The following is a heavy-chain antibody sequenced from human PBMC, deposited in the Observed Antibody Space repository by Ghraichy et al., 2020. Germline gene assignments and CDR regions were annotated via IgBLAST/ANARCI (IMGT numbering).Heavy chain of an antibody. CDR1: GFTFSSYA. Sequence: GGSLRLSCAASGFTFSSYAMSWVRQAPGKGLEWVSAISGSGGSTYYADSVKGRFTISRDNSKNTLYLQMNSLRAEDTAVYYCAKDSPIGYCSGAIFCPYGMDVWGQGTTVTVSS. J-gene: IGHJ6*02. CDR3: AKDSPIGYCSGAIFCPYGMDV. D-gene: IGHD2-15*01. V-gene: IGHV3-23*01. CDR2: ISGSGGST.